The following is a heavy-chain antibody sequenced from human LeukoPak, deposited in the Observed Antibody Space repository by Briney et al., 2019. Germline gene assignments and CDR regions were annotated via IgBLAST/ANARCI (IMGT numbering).Heavy chain of an antibody. J-gene: IGHJ4*02. CDR3: ARLGIAVAGIIDY. V-gene: IGHV4-39*01. D-gene: IGHD6-19*01. Sequence: RASETLSLTCTVSGGSISSSSYYWGWIRQPPGKGLEWIGSIYYSGSTYYNPSLKSRVTISVDTSKNQFSLKLSSVTAADTAVYYCARLGIAVAGIIDYWGQGTLATVSS. CDR1: GGSISSSSYY. CDR2: IYYSGST.